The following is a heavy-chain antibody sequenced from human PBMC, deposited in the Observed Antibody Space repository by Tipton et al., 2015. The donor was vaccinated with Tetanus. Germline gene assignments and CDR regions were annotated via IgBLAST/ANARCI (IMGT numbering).Heavy chain of an antibody. CDR1: GGSISGSSYY. D-gene: IGHD3-16*01. Sequence: GLVKPSETLSLTCTVSGGSISGSSYYWGWIRQPPGKGLEWIGSFFYSGSTYYHPSLKSRVTISVDTSKNQFSLKLSSVTAAGTAVYYCARHGGRLAYYYYGMDVWGQGTTVTVSS. CDR2: FFYSGST. J-gene: IGHJ6*02. CDR3: ARHGGRLAYYYYGMDV. V-gene: IGHV4-39*01.